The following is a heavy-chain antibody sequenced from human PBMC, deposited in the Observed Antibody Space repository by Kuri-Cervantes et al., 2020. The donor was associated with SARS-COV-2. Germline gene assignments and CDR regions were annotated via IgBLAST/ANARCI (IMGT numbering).Heavy chain of an antibody. V-gene: IGHV4-38-2*01. J-gene: IGHJ3*02. CDR1: GYSISSGYY. D-gene: IGHD4/OR15-4a*01. CDR2: IYHSGST. Sequence: SQTLSLTCAVSGYSISSGYYWGWIRQPPGKGLEWIGSIYHSGSTYYNPSLKSRVTISVDTSKNQFSLKLSSVTAADTAVYYCAGTIMVQAFDIWGQGTMVTVSS. CDR3: AGTIMVQAFDI.